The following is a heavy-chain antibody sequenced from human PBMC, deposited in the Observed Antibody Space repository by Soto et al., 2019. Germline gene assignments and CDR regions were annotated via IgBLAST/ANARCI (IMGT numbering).Heavy chain of an antibody. CDR1: GGFVSSGSYY. CDR3: ARVERGTATTVVDAFDI. CDR2: MSHSGGT. V-gene: IGHV4-34*01. Sequence: QVQLQQWGAGLLKPSETLSLTCAVYGGFVSSGSYYWSWILQPPGKGLEWIGEMSHSGGTHFNTSLKSRVTISVDTSKNQFSLKMRSVTAADTALYYCARVERGTATTVVDAFDIWGPGTMVTVSS. J-gene: IGHJ3*02. D-gene: IGHD1-1*01.